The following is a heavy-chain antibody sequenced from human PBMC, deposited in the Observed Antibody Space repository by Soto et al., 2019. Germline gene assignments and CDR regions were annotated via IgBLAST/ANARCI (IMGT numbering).Heavy chain of an antibody. CDR3: AREKTITMVRGVIRNDAFDI. CDR1: GYTFTGYY. D-gene: IGHD3-10*01. J-gene: IGHJ3*02. CDR2: INPNSGGT. V-gene: IGHV1-2*02. Sequence: ASLTVSCKASGYTFTGYYMHWVPQAPGRGLEWMGWINPNSGGTNYAQKFQGRVTMTRDTSISTAYMELSRLRSDDTAVYYCAREKTITMVRGVIRNDAFDIWGQGTMVTVSS.